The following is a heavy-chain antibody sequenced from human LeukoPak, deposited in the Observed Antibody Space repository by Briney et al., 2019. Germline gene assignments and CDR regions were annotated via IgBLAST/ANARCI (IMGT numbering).Heavy chain of an antibody. CDR1: GGSISSGSYY. D-gene: IGHD4-23*01. J-gene: IGHJ4*02. Sequence: PSQTLSLACTVSGGSISSGSYYWSWIRQPAGKGLEWIGRIYTSGSTNYNPSLKSRVTMSVDTSKNQFSLKLSSVTAADTAVYYCARLSPDYGGKELIDYWGQGTLVTVSS. CDR2: IYTSGST. V-gene: IGHV4-61*02. CDR3: ARLSPDYGGKELIDY.